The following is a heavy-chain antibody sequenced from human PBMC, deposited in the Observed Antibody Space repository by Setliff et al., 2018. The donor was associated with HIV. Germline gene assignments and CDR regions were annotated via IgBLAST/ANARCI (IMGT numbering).Heavy chain of an antibody. Sequence: ASVKVSCKASGYTFTFYGINWVRQAPGQGLVWMGWINAYNGNTNYAQKLQGRVTMTTDTSTSTAYMELRSLRSDDTAVYFCARDGRIAAAGSWNYYYYMDVWGKGPRSPSP. CDR2: INAYNGNT. D-gene: IGHD6-13*01. CDR3: ARDGRIAAAGSWNYYYYMDV. V-gene: IGHV1-18*01. J-gene: IGHJ6*03. CDR1: GYTFTFYG.